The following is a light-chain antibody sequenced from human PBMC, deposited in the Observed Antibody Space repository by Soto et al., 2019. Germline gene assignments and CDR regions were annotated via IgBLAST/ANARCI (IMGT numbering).Light chain of an antibody. CDR1: ESVSSS. Sequence: EIVLTPSPATLSLSPGDRATLSCRASESVSSSVAWYQQKPGQTPRLLIYGASTRATGVPPRFSGSRSGTEFTLTISSLQSEDFAVYYCQQYFNWPPYTFGQGTKVDIK. J-gene: IGKJ2*01. CDR2: GAS. V-gene: IGKV3-15*01. CDR3: QQYFNWPPYT.